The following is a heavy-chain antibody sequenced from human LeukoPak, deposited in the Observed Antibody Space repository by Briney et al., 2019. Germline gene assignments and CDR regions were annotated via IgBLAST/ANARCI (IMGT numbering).Heavy chain of an antibody. CDR3: ARVEGYCSSTSCYHPVDY. J-gene: IGHJ4*02. CDR1: GGTFSSYG. CDR2: ISAYNGNT. V-gene: IGHV1-18*01. Sequence: ASVEVSCKASGGTFSSYGISWVRQAPGQGLEWMGWISAYNGNTNYAQKLQGRVTMTTDTSTSTAYMELRSLRSDDTAVYYCARVEGYCSSTSCYHPVDYWGQGTLVTVSS. D-gene: IGHD2-2*01.